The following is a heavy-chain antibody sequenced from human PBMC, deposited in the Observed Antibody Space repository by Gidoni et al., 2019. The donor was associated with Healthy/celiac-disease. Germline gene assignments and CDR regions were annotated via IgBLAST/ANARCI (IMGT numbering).Heavy chain of an antibody. CDR1: GGTSRSNA. CDR2: IIPIFGTA. Sequence: QVQLVQSAAEVKKPGSSVKFSCKASGGTSRSNAISWVRQAPGQGLEWMGGIIPIFGTANYAQKFQGIVTITADEATSKAYMELSSLRSEDTAVYYGARVGAAAGRYRRFDPWGQGALVSVSS. V-gene: IGHV1-69*01. CDR3: ARVGAAAGRYRRFDP. D-gene: IGHD6-13*01. J-gene: IGHJ5*02.